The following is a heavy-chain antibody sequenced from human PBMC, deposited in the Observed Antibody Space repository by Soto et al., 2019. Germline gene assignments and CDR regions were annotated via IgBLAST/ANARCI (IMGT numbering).Heavy chain of an antibody. D-gene: IGHD3-10*01. Sequence: QVQLVESGGGVVQPGRSLRLSCAASGFTFSSYGMHWVRQAPGKGLEWVAVIWYDGSNKYYADSVKGRFTISRDNSKNTLYLQMTSLRAEDTAVYYCAREGPLDYGSGSYPDYWGQGTLVTVSS. V-gene: IGHV3-33*01. CDR1: GFTFSSYG. CDR3: AREGPLDYGSGSYPDY. J-gene: IGHJ4*02. CDR2: IWYDGSNK.